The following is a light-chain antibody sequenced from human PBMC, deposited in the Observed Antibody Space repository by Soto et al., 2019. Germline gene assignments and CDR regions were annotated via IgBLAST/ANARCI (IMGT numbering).Light chain of an antibody. Sequence: EIVLTQSPGTLSLSPGERATLSCRASQSVNANYLAWYQQKPGQAPRLLIYEASRRATGIPDRFSGSGSGTDFTLTISRLGPEDFAVYYCQQYGNSPQTFGGGTKVEIK. CDR1: QSVNANY. CDR2: EAS. V-gene: IGKV3-20*01. J-gene: IGKJ4*01. CDR3: QQYGNSPQT.